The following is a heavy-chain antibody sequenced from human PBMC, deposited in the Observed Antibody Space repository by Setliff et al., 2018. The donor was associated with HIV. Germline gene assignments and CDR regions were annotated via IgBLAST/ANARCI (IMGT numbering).Heavy chain of an antibody. CDR2: IYTSGST. CDR1: GGSISSGSYY. Sequence: SETLSLTCTVSGGSISSGSYYWSWIRQPAGKGLEWIGRIYTSGSTNYNPSLKSRVTISVDTSKNQFSLKLSSVTAADTAVYYCARARASGWFDPWGQGTLVTVSS. V-gene: IGHV4-61*02. J-gene: IGHJ5*02. CDR3: ARARASGWFDP.